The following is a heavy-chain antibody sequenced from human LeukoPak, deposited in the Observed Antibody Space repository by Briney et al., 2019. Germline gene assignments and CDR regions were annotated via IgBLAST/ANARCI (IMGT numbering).Heavy chain of an antibody. V-gene: IGHV4-61*05. CDR2: IYYSETT. CDR1: GGSISSSSYY. Sequence: SETLSLTCTVSGGSISSSSYYWGWIRQPPGKGLEWIGYIYYSETTNYNPSLKSRVTISVDTSKNQFSLKLSSVTAADTAVYYCARPTWYDSEKHGFDIWGQGTMVTVSS. CDR3: ARPTWYDSEKHGFDI. J-gene: IGHJ3*02. D-gene: IGHD3-10*01.